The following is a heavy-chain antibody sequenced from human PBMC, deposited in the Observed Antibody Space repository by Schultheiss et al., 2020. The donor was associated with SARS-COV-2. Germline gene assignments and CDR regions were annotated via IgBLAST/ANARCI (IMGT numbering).Heavy chain of an antibody. CDR3: ARDSSRTMDV. D-gene: IGHD6-13*01. CDR1: GGSVSDFQ. V-gene: IGHV4-4*07. J-gene: IGHJ6*03. CDR2: IHPGGST. Sequence: SQTLSLTCTVSGGSVSDFQWIWIRQPAGKGLEWIGRIHPGGSTNYNPSLKSRVTISVDTSKNQFSLKLSSVTAADTAVYYCARDSSRTMDVWGKGTTVTVSS.